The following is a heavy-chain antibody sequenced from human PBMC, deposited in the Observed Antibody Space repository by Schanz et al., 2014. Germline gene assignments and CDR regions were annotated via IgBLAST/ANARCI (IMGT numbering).Heavy chain of an antibody. CDR2: ISSGGGST. D-gene: IGHD2-2*01. J-gene: IGHJ6*03. V-gene: IGHV3-23*04. CDR1: GFSFTTYA. CDR3: ARVKYCTITRCYRTETEGIYYMDV. Sequence: VQLVESGGGVVQPGGSLRLSCASSGFSFTTYAMSWVRQAPGKGLEWVSSISSGGGSTYYADSVKGRFTISRDNSKNTLYLQMNSLRAEDTAIYYCARVKYCTITRCYRTETEGIYYMDVWGKGTTVTVSS.